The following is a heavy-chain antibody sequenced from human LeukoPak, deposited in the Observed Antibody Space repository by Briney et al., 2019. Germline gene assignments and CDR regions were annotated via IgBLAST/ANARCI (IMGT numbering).Heavy chain of an antibody. CDR2: IYPGDSDT. D-gene: IGHD3-10*01. CDR1: GYILTRNW. V-gene: IGHV5-51*01. Sequence: GESLKISCKISGYILTRNWIGWVRQVPGKGLEWMGIIYPGDSDTRYSPSFQGQVTISADKSTSTAYLQWSSLKASDTAMYYCARHPYGSGSFLYYFDYWGQGTLVTVSS. J-gene: IGHJ4*02. CDR3: ARHPYGSGSFLYYFDY.